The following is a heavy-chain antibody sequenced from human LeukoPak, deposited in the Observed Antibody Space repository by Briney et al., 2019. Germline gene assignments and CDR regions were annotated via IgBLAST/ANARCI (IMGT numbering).Heavy chain of an antibody. CDR1: GFTFSSYS. V-gene: IGHV3-33*08. D-gene: IGHD6-19*01. Sequence: GGSLRLSCAASGFTFSSYSMNWVRQAPGKGLEWVAVIWYDGGNKNYADSVKGRFTISRDNSKNTLYLQMNSLRAEDTAVYYCARGSGLAVAEPDYWGQGTLVTVSS. CDR3: ARGSGLAVAEPDY. CDR2: IWYDGGNK. J-gene: IGHJ4*02.